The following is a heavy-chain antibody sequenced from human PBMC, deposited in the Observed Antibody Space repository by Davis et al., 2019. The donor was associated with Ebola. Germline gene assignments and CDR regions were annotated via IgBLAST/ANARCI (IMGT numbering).Heavy chain of an antibody. J-gene: IGHJ3*02. V-gene: IGHV4-39*01. D-gene: IGHD2-2*01. CDR2: IYYSGST. Sequence: PSETLSLTCTVSGGSISSSSYYWGWIHQPPGKGLEWIGSIYYSGSTYYNPSLKSRVTISVDTSKNQFSLKLSSVTAADTAVYYCARGYCSSTSCYGRAFDIWGQGTMVTVSS. CDR3: ARGYCSSTSCYGRAFDI. CDR1: GGSISSSSYY.